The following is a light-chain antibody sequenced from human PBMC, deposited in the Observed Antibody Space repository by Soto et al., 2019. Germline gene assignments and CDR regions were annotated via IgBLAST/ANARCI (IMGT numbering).Light chain of an antibody. V-gene: IGLV7-46*01. CDR2: DTS. Sequence: QAVVTQEPSLTVSPGGTVTLTCGSSTGAVTSSHFPYWFQQKPGQAPRTLIYDTSNKHSWTPARFSGSLLGGKAALTLSGAQPEDEAEYFCLVSFSGDRVVFGGGTKL. J-gene: IGLJ3*02. CDR3: LVSFSGDRVV. CDR1: TGAVTSSHF.